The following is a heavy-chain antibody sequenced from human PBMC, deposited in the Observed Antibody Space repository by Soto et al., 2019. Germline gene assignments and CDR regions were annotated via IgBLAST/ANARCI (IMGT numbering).Heavy chain of an antibody. CDR3: ARDGLVAAAGNDY. CDR1: GGSFSGYY. Sequence: QVQLQQWGAGLLKPSETLSLTCAVYGGSFSGYYWSWVRQPPGKGLEWIGEINHSGSTNYNPSLKSRVTISVDTSKNQFSLKLSSVTAADTAVYYCARDGLVAAAGNDYWGQGTLVTVSS. V-gene: IGHV4-34*01. J-gene: IGHJ4*02. CDR2: INHSGST. D-gene: IGHD6-13*01.